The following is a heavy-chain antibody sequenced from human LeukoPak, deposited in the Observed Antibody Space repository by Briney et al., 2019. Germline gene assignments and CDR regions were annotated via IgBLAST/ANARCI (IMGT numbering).Heavy chain of an antibody. CDR1: GDSISSYY. J-gene: IGHJ3*02. D-gene: IGHD2-8*02. CDR3: ARQGPGGRAFDI. V-gene: IGHV4-59*08. CDR2: IHYSGST. Sequence: PSETLSLTCTVSGDSISSYYWSWIRQPPGRGLGWIGYIHYSGSTNYNPSLKSRVTISVDTSKNQFSPKMTSVTAADTAVYYCARQGPGGRAFDIWGQGTTVTVSS.